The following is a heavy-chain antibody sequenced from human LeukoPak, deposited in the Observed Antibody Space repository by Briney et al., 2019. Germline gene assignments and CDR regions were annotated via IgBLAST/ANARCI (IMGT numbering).Heavy chain of an antibody. J-gene: IGHJ3*02. CDR1: GFTFSSYG. CDR2: MWYDGSNK. D-gene: IGHD6-13*01. Sequence: AGGSLRLSCAASGFTFSSYGMHWVRQAPGKGLEWVAVMWYDGSNKYYADSVKGRFTISRDNSKNTLYLQMNSLRAEDTAVYYCAKGLRAAAGTDAFDIWGQGTMVTVSS. CDR3: AKGLRAAAGTDAFDI. V-gene: IGHV3-33*06.